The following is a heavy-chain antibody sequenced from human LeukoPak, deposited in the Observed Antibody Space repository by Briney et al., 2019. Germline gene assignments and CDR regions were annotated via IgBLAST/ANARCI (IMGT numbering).Heavy chain of an antibody. CDR1: GGTFSSYA. J-gene: IGHJ6*03. CDR2: IIPILGTA. Sequence: SVKVSCKASGGTFSSYAISWVRQAPGQGLEWMGGIIPILGTANYAQKFQGRVTITTDESTSTAYMELSSLRSEDTAVYYCARALYDFWSGYYYYYYMDVWGKGTTVTVSS. CDR3: ARALYDFWSGYYYYYYMDV. V-gene: IGHV1-69*05. D-gene: IGHD3-3*01.